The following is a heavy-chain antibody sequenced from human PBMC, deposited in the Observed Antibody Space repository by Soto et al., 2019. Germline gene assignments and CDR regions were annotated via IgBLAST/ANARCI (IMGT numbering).Heavy chain of an antibody. CDR3: ARGLHSLFDY. D-gene: IGHD2-21*01. Sequence: GGSLRLSCAASGFTFSNYGMHWVRQAPGKGPEWVAVIWYDGNNKYYADSVKGRFTISRDNSNKTLYVQMTSLRAEDTAVYYCARGLHSLFDYWGQGTMVTASA. CDR1: GFTFSNYG. CDR2: IWYDGNNK. V-gene: IGHV3-33*01. J-gene: IGHJ4*02.